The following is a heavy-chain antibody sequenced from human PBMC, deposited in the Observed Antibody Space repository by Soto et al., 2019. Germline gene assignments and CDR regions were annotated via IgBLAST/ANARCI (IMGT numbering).Heavy chain of an antibody. J-gene: IGHJ6*02. D-gene: IGHD2-2*02. CDR2: IYYSGST. CDR3: ASVTRTCISTSCYRYYYGMDV. CDR1: GGSMSSYY. V-gene: IGHV4-59*01. Sequence: SETLSLTCTVSGGSMSSYYWSWIRQPPGKGLEWIGYIYYSGSTYYNPSLKSRVTISVDRSKNHFSLKLSSVTAADTAVYYCASVTRTCISTSCYRYYYGMDVWGQGTTVTVSS.